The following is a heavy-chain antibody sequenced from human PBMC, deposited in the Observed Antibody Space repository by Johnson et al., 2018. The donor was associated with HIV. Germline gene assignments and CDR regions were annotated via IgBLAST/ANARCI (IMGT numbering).Heavy chain of an antibody. J-gene: IGHJ3*02. CDR1: GFSFNNYA. V-gene: IGHV3-30*04. Sequence: QVQLVESGGGVVQPGRSLRLSCGASGFSFNNYAMHWVRQAPGKGLEWVAVIGYDGSNKYYADSVKGRLTVSRDNSKNTLYLQMNSLRAEDTAVYYCASPLEAAAGPMDAFDIWGQGTMVTVSS. D-gene: IGHD6-13*01. CDR3: ASPLEAAAGPMDAFDI. CDR2: IGYDGSNK.